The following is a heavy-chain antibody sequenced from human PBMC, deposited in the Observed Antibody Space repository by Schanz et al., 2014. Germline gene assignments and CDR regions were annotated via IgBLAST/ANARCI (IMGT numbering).Heavy chain of an antibody. D-gene: IGHD3-9*01. CDR3: AEQRDYDILSVTRS. Sequence: EVQLLESGGGLVQPGGSLRLSCAASGFTFSSYAMSWVRQAPGKGLEWVSALSGSGGSTYYADSVKGRFTISRDNSKNALYRQMNSLRVEGSAVDYGAEQRDYDILSVTRSWGQGPR. V-gene: IGHV3-23*01. CDR1: GFTFSSYA. J-gene: IGHJ6*01. CDR2: LSGSGGST.